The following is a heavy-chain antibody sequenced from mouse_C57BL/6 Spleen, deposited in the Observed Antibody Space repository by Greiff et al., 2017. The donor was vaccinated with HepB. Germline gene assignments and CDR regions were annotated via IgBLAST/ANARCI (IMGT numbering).Heavy chain of an antibody. V-gene: IGHV7-3*01. CDR1: GFTFTDYY. J-gene: IGHJ3*01. CDR2: IRNKANGYTT. Sequence: DVQLQESGGGLVQPGGSLSLSCAASGFTFTDYYMSWVRQPPGKALEWLGFIRNKANGYTTEYSASVKGRFTISRDNSQSILYLQMNALRAEDSATYYCARGIYDYGAWFAYWGQGTLVTVSA. D-gene: IGHD2-4*01. CDR3: ARGIYDYGAWFAY.